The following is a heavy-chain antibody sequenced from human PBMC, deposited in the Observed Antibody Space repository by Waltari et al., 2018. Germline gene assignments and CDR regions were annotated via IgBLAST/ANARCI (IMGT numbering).Heavy chain of an antibody. CDR3: ASIAPTGTSRVY. CDR2: IYSDGST. D-gene: IGHD6-13*01. J-gene: IGHJ4*02. CDR1: GFSVSPTY. Sequence: EVQMVESGGGLVQPGGSLRLSCAASGFSVSPTYMSWVRQAPGKGLEWVSVIYSDGSTHYADSVKGRFTISTDKSKDTLYLQMDRLRAEDTAVYYCASIAPTGTSRVYWGQGTLVTVSS. V-gene: IGHV3-66*01.